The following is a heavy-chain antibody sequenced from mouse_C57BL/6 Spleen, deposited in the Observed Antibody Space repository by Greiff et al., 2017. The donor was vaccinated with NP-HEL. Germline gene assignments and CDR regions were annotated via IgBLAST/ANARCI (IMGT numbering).Heavy chain of an antibody. CDR3: ARRGYGSSHGAMDY. J-gene: IGHJ4*01. V-gene: IGHV1-64*01. Sequence: QVQLQQPGAELVKPGASVKLSCKASGYTFTSYWMHWVKQRPGQGLEWIGMIHPNSGSTNYNEKFKSKATLTVDKSSSTAYMQLSSLTSEDSAVYYCARRGYGSSHGAMDYWGQGTSVTVSS. CDR2: IHPNSGST. D-gene: IGHD1-1*01. CDR1: GYTFTSYW.